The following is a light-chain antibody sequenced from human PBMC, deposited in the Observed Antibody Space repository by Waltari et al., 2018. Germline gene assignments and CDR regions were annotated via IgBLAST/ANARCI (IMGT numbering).Light chain of an antibody. Sequence: QSVLTQLPSASGTSGQGVTISCSGSSSNIGDNYVNWYQQFPGTSPRLLIHRNNQRPSGVPDRFSGSKSGTSAFLVISGLRSEDEADYHCAAWDDSLSGWVFSGGTKVTVL. V-gene: IGLV1-47*01. CDR1: SSNIGDNY. J-gene: IGLJ3*02. CDR2: RNN. CDR3: AAWDDSLSGWV.